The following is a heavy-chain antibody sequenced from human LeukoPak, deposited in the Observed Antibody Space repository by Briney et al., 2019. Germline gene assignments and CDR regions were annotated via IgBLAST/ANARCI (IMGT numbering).Heavy chain of an antibody. D-gene: IGHD3-16*01. CDR2: ISWNSDST. V-gene: IGHV3-9*01. J-gene: IGHJ4*02. Sequence: SGGSLRLSCAASGFTFDDYAMNWVRQAPGKGLEWVSGISWNSDSTGYADSVKGRFTISRDNAKNSLYLQMNSLRAGDTAVYYCARGGLGESPYYFDYWGQGTLVTVSS. CDR1: GFTFDDYA. CDR3: ARGGLGESPYYFDY.